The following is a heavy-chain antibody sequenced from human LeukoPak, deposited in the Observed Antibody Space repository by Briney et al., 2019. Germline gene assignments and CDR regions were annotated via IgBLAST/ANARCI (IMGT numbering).Heavy chain of an antibody. Sequence: SETLSLTCTVSGGSISSYYWSWIRQPPGKGLEWIGEINHSGSTNYNPSLKSRVTISVDTSKNQFSLKLSSVTAADTAVYYCARTYSSGWDPFDYWGQGTLVTVSS. J-gene: IGHJ4*02. CDR3: ARTYSSGWDPFDY. CDR2: INHSGST. D-gene: IGHD6-19*01. CDR1: GGSISSYY. V-gene: IGHV4-34*01.